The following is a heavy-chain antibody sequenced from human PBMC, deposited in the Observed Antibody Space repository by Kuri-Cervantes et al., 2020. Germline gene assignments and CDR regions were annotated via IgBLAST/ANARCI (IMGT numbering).Heavy chain of an antibody. CDR2: ISGSGGST. J-gene: IGHJ6*02. Sequence: GESLKISCAASGFTFSSYEMNWVRQAPGKGLEWVSAISGSGGSTYYADSVKGRFTISRDNSKNTLYLQMNSLRAEDTAVYYCAKVSDYYGMDVWGQGTTVTVSS. CDR1: GFTFSSYE. V-gene: IGHV3-23*01. D-gene: IGHD5/OR15-5a*01. CDR3: AKVSDYYGMDV.